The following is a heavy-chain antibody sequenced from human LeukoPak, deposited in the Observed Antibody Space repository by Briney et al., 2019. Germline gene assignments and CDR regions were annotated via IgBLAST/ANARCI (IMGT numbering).Heavy chain of an antibody. Sequence: SETLSLTCTVSGGSISSYYWSWIRQPPGKGLEWIGSIHHSGSTYYNPSLKSRVTISVDTSKNQFSLNLNFVTAAGTAVYYCARGYERGQWRVWSDPWGQGTLVTVSS. CDR2: IHHSGST. V-gene: IGHV4-59*08. CDR3: ARGYERGQWRVWSDP. J-gene: IGHJ5*02. CDR1: GGSISSYY. D-gene: IGHD1-1*01.